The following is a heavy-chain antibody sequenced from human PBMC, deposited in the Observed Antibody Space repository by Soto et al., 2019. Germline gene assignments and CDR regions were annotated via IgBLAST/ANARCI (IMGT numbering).Heavy chain of an antibody. CDR3: AKDGTTLPTCYDY. CDR2: VRGSGGST. Sequence: EVQLLESGGGLVQPGGSLRLSCAASGFTFSSYPMSWVRQAPGKGLEWVSAVRGSGGSTKYADSVKGRFTVSRDNSKNTLYLQMNSLRAEDTAVYYCAKDGTTLPTCYDYWGQGTLVTVSS. J-gene: IGHJ4*02. D-gene: IGHD4-4*01. V-gene: IGHV3-23*01. CDR1: GFTFSSYP.